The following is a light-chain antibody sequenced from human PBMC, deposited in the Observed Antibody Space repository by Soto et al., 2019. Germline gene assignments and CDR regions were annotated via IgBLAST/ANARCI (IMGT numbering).Light chain of an antibody. J-gene: IGKJ5*01. Sequence: DLQMTQSPSSLSASVGDRVSITCRASQSISTYLNWFQQKPGEAPNLLIYAASSLHSGVPSRFSGSGYGTDFTLTISSLQPEDFATYYCQQSYDHPVTFGQGTRLEIK. CDR1: QSISTY. CDR3: QQSYDHPVT. CDR2: AAS. V-gene: IGKV1-39*01.